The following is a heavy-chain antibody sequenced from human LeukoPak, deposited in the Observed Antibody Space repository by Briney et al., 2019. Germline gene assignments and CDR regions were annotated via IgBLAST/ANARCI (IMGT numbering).Heavy chain of an antibody. CDR3: ARDKGMKGYYDILTGYYTGAFDI. V-gene: IGHV1-18*01. CDR1: GYTFTSYG. CDR2: ISAYNGNT. D-gene: IGHD3-9*01. J-gene: IGHJ3*02. Sequence: GASVKVSCKASGYTFTSYGISWVRQAPGQGLEWMGWISAYNGNTNYAQKLQGRVTMTTDTSTSTAYMELRSLRSDDTAVYYCARDKGMKGYYDILTGYYTGAFDIWGQGTMVTVSS.